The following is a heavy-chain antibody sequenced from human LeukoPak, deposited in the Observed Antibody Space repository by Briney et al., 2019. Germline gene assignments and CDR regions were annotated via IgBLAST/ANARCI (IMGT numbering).Heavy chain of an antibody. V-gene: IGHV3-21*01. J-gene: IGHJ4*02. Sequence: GGSLRLSCAASGFTLSSYSMNWVRQAPGKGLEWVSFISTSSSYIYYADSVKGRFTISRDNAKNSLFLQMNSLRAEDTAVYYCARDRSSGGDCYFDYWGQGTLVTVSS. CDR3: ARDRSSGGDCYFDY. D-gene: IGHD2-21*02. CDR1: GFTLSSYS. CDR2: ISTSSSYI.